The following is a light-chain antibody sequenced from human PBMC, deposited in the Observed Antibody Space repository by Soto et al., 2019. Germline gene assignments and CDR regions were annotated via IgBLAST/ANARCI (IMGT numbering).Light chain of an antibody. V-gene: IGLV3-10*01. Sequence: SCELTQPPSVSVSPGQTARITCSGDALPKKYAYWYQQKSGQAPVLVIYEDSKRPSGIPERFSGSSSGTMATLTISGAQVEDEADYYCYSTDSSGNHRVFGGGTQLTVL. CDR3: YSTDSSGNHRV. CDR2: EDS. J-gene: IGLJ2*01. CDR1: ALPKKY.